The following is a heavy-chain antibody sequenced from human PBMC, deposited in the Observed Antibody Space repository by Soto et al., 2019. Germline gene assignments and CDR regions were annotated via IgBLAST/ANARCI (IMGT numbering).Heavy chain of an antibody. Sequence: QVQLQESGPGLVKPSQTLSLTCTVSGGSISRGGYYWSWIRQHPGKGLEWIGYIYYSGSTYYNPSLKSRVTISVDTSKNQFSVKLSSVTAADTAVYFCAKSRLGQYFFDYWGQGTLVTVSS. J-gene: IGHJ4*02. D-gene: IGHD6-19*01. CDR1: GGSISRGGYY. CDR3: AKSRLGQYFFDY. CDR2: IYYSGST. V-gene: IGHV4-31*03.